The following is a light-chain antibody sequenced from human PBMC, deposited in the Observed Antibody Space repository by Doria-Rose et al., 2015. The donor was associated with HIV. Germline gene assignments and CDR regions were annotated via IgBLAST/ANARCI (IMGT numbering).Light chain of an antibody. V-gene: IGKV3-20*01. CDR3: HQYGTSWT. Sequence: TQSPGTLSLSPGERATLSCRASQSFSSTYLAWYQQKPGQAPSLLIYDGSTRATGIPDRFSASGSWTDFTLTINRLELEDFALYYCHQYGTSWTFGQGTKVEI. CDR2: DGS. J-gene: IGKJ1*01. CDR1: QSFSSTY.